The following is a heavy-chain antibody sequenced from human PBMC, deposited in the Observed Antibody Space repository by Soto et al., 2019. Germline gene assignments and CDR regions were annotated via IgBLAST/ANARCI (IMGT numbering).Heavy chain of an antibody. D-gene: IGHD3-3*01. CDR1: GFTFSNYW. V-gene: IGHV3-74*01. Sequence: EVQLVESGGGLVQPGGSLRLSCATSGFTFSNYWMHWVRQAPGKGPVWVSRINEVESNTNYADSVKGRFTISRDNAKNTLYLQMNSLRAEDTAVYYCARGLFLDYWGQGTRVTVSS. CDR2: INEVESNT. CDR3: ARGLFLDY. J-gene: IGHJ4*02.